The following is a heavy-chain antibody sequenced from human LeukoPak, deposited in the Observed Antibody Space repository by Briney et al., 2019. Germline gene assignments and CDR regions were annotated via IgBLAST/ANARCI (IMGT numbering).Heavy chain of an antibody. V-gene: IGHV1-18*01. D-gene: IGHD6-19*01. CDR3: ARAGSGSGWYFDY. CDR2: ISPYNGNT. J-gene: IGHJ4*02. Sequence: ASVKVSCKASGYDFTSFGITWVRQAPGQGLEWMGWISPYNGNTRYVQKLQGRVTMTTDTSTSTAYMELRSLRFDDTAVYCCARAGSGSGWYFDYWGQGTLVTVSA. CDR1: GYDFTSFG.